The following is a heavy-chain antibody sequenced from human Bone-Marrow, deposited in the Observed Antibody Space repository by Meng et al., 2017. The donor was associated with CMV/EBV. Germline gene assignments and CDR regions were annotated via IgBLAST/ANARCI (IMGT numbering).Heavy chain of an antibody. J-gene: IGHJ4*02. CDR1: GFTFRDYA. CDR2: IRSKVYGGTT. Sequence: GGSLRLSCAGSGFTFRDYAMSWVRQAPGKGLEWVGFIRSKVYGGTTEYAASVKGRFTISRDDSKSTAYLEMDSLKTEDTAVYYCGMDFWTGHPHFWGQGNLVTVSS. D-gene: IGHD3/OR15-3a*01. CDR3: GMDFWTGHPHF. V-gene: IGHV3-49*04.